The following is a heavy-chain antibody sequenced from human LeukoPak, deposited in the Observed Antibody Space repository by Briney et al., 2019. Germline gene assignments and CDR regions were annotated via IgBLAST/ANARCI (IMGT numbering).Heavy chain of an antibody. D-gene: IGHD6-19*01. CDR3: ATEASGWYPDY. J-gene: IGHJ4*02. CDR1: GYSISSGSY. V-gene: IGHV4-61*01. Sequence: SETLSLTCTVSGYSISSGSYWGWIRQPPGKGLEWIGYIDSSGITNYNSSLNSRVTISLDTSQNQFSLKLNSVTAADTAVYYCATEASGWYPDYWGQGALVTVAS. CDR2: IDSSGIT.